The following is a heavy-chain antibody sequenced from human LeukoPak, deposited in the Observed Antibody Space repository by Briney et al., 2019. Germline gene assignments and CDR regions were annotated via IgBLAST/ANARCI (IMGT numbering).Heavy chain of an antibody. D-gene: IGHD1-26*01. V-gene: IGHV4-38-2*02. CDR2: IYHSGST. CDR3: ARAAAGIVGAADY. Sequence: PSETLSLTCTVSGYSISSGYYWGWIRQPPGKGLEWIGSIYHSGSTYYNPSLKSRVTISVDTSKNQFSLKLSSVTAADTAVYYCARAAAGIVGAADYWGQGTLVTVSS. J-gene: IGHJ4*02. CDR1: GYSISSGYY.